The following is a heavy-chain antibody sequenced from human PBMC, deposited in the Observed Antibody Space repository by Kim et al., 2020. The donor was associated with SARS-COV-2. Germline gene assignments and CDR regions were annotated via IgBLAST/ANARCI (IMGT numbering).Heavy chain of an antibody. J-gene: IGHJ5*02. CDR1: GYTFTSYY. V-gene: IGHV1-46*01. Sequence: ASVKVSCKASGYTFTSYYMHWVRQAPGQGLEWMGIINPSGGSTSYAQKFQGRVTMTRDTSTSTVYMELSSLRSEDTAVYYCARDWGSSWYHLGFDPWGQGTLVTVSS. CDR2: INPSGGST. D-gene: IGHD6-13*01. CDR3: ARDWGSSWYHLGFDP.